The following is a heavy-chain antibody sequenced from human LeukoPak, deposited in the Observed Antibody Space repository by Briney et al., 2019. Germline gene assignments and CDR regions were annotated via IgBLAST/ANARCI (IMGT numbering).Heavy chain of an antibody. Sequence: PSETLSLTCAVSGYSISSGFDWGWIRQPPGKGLEWIGSIYHSGTTYYNPSLKSRVTISVDTSKNQFSLKLSSVTAADTAVYYCARDLGALNLYYFDYRGQGTLVTVSS. CDR2: IYHSGTT. CDR1: GYSISSGFD. J-gene: IGHJ4*02. D-gene: IGHD1-26*01. V-gene: IGHV4-38-2*02. CDR3: ARDLGALNLYYFDY.